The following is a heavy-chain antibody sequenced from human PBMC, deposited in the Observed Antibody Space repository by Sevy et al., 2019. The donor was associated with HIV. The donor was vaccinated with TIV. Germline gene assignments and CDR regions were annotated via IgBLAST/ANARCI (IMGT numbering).Heavy chain of an antibody. J-gene: IGHJ4*02. CDR3: ATAGTNGYNYFDY. Sequence: ASVKVSCKASGYTFTDYYMYWVRQAPGQGLEWMGWINPDSGDTIYAQKFQGWVTMTRDTSIITAYMELTRLNSDDTAVYFCATAGTNGYNYFDYWSQGTLVTVSS. CDR1: GYTFTDYY. CDR2: INPDSGDT. V-gene: IGHV1-2*04. D-gene: IGHD1-1*01.